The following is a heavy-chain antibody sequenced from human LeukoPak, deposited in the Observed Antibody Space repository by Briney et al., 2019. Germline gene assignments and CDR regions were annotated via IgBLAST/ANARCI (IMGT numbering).Heavy chain of an antibody. CDR2: ISSSSSYI. V-gene: IGHV3-21*01. CDR1: GFTFSSYS. CDR3: ARYSGSIDAFDI. J-gene: IGHJ3*02. Sequence: PGGSLRLSCAASGFTFSSYSMNWVRQAPGKGLEWVSSISSSSSYIYYADSVKGRFTISRDNAKNSLYLQMNSLRAEDTAVYYCARYSGSIDAFDIWGQGTMVTVSS. D-gene: IGHD6-13*01.